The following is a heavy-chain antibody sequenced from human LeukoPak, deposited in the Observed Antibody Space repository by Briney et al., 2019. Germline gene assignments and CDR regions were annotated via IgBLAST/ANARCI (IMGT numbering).Heavy chain of an antibody. CDR2: IYYSGST. J-gene: IGHJ4*02. CDR1: GGSITSYF. Sequence: SETLSLTCTVSGGSITSYFWSWIRQPPGKGLEWIRYIYYSGSTYYNPSLKSRLTISVDTSKNQFSLKLSSVTAADTAVYYCARGVRWLQLSYFDYWGQGTLVTVSS. CDR3: ARGVRWLQLSYFDY. D-gene: IGHD5-24*01. V-gene: IGHV4-59*12.